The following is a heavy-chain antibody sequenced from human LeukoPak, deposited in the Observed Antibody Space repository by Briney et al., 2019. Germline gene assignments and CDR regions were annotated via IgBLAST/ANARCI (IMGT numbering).Heavy chain of an antibody. Sequence: GGSLRLSCAASGFTFSSYAMHWVRQAPGKGLEYVSAISSNGGSTYYANSVKGRFTISRDNSKNTLSLQMGSLRAEDMAVYYCAREQIAYSYYDYYYMDVWGKGTTVTVSS. CDR1: GFTFSSYA. V-gene: IGHV3-64*01. D-gene: IGHD5-18*01. J-gene: IGHJ6*03. CDR3: AREQIAYSYYDYYYMDV. CDR2: ISSNGGST.